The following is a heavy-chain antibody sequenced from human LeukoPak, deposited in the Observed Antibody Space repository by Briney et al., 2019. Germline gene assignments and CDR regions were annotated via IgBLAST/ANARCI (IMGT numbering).Heavy chain of an antibody. CDR3: ARVTSYYDILTGYSLRDAFDI. D-gene: IGHD3-9*01. Sequence: PSETLSLTCTVSGGSISSSSYYWGWIRQPPGKGLEWIGRIYYSGSTYYNPSLKSRVTISVDTSKNQFSLKLISVTAADTAVYYCARVTSYYDILTGYSLRDAFDIWGQGTMVTVSS. J-gene: IGHJ3*02. CDR2: IYYSGST. V-gene: IGHV4-39*07. CDR1: GGSISSSSYY.